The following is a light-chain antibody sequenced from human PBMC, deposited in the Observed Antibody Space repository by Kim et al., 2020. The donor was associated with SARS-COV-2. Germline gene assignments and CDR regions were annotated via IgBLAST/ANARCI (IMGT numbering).Light chain of an antibody. J-gene: IGLJ3*02. Sequence: GQSVTISCSGTSSDGGSYNYVSWYQQHPGKAPKLMIYEVSKRPSGVPDRFSGSKFGNTASLIVSGLQAEDEADYYCCSYAGSRDWLFGGGTQLTVL. CDR1: SSDGGSYNY. CDR3: CSYAGSRDWL. V-gene: IGLV2-8*01. CDR2: EVS.